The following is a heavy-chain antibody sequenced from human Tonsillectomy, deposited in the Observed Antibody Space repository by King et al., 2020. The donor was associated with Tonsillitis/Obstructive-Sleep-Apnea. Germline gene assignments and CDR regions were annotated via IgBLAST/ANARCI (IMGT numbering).Heavy chain of an antibody. CDR3: ARDSETVTVDH. V-gene: IGHV3-74*01. D-gene: IGHD4-11*01. J-gene: IGHJ4*02. CDR1: GFTLRPYW. Sequence: VQLVESGGGVVQPGGSLRLSCAASGFTLRPYWMHWVRQAPGKGLGWVARINIYGSRTDYADSVKDRFLIFRDNPKNPVYLEMDSLRADDPAVYFCARDSETVTVDHWGQGTLVTVSS. CDR2: INIYGSRT.